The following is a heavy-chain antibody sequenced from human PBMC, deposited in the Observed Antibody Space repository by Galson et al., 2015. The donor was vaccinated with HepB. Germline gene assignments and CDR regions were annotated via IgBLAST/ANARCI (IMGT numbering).Heavy chain of an antibody. CDR3: TRTGITVADLDY. Sequence: SLRLSCAAAGFTCSASTIRWVHQASGAGLGRVGRVRSKANTYAATYVASMKARFILSRAHSMLTAYLQMSSLTPEDTAVYYCTRTGITVADLDYWGQGTLVTVSS. CDR2: VRSKANTYAA. D-gene: IGHD1-14*01. V-gene: IGHV3-73*01. CDR1: GFTCSAST. J-gene: IGHJ4*02.